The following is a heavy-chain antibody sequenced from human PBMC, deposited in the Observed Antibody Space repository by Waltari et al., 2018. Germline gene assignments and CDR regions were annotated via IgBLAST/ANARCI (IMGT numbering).Heavy chain of an antibody. CDR2: IKSKTDGGTT. CDR3: TTDILWFGELISYYYGMDV. D-gene: IGHD3-10*01. J-gene: IGHJ6*02. CDR1: GFTFDAYA. V-gene: IGHV3-15*07. Sequence: EVQLVESGGGLVQPGRSLRLSCAASGFTFDAYAMHWVRQAPGEGLAWVGRIKSKTDGGTTDYAAPVKGRFTISRDDSKNTLYLQMNSLKTEDTAVYYCTTDILWFGELISYYYGMDVWGQGTTVTVSS.